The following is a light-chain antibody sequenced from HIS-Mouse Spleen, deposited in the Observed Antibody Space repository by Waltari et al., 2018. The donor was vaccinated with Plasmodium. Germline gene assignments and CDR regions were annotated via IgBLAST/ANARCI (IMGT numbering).Light chain of an antibody. CDR2: GAS. CDR3: QQYNNWSFT. CDR1: QSVSSN. Sequence: IVMTHSPAPLSLSPGAIAILSCRASQSVSSNLAWYQQKPGQAPRLLIYGASTRATGIPARFSGSGSGTEFTLTISSLQSEDFAVYYCQQYNNWSFTFGPGTKVDIK. V-gene: IGKV3-15*01. J-gene: IGKJ3*01.